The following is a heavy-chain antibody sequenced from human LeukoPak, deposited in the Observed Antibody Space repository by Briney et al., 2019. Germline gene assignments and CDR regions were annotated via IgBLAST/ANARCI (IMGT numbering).Heavy chain of an antibody. J-gene: IGHJ4*02. D-gene: IGHD6-13*01. V-gene: IGHV3-7*01. CDR1: GFTFSSYW. CDR3: ARDYSSSWYGNSYFDY. CDR2: IKQDGSEK. Sequence: GGSLRLSCAASGFTFSSYWMSWVRQAPGKGLEWVANIKQDGSEKYYVDSVKGRFTISRDNAKNSLYLQMNSLRAEDTAVYYCARDYSSSWYGNSYFDYWGRGTLVTVSS.